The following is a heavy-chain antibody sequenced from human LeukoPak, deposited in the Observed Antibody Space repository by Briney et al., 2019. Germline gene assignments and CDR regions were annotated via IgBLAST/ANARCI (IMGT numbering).Heavy chain of an antibody. D-gene: IGHD6-19*01. Sequence: GGSLRLSCVASGFTFSNYAMSWVRQAPGKGLEWVSSISDSGGSTYYADSVKGRFTISRDNSKNTLYLQMNSLRAEDTAVYYCAYTARGWYWRFDYWGQGTLVTVSS. CDR2: ISDSGGST. CDR3: AYTARGWYWRFDY. V-gene: IGHV3-23*01. CDR1: GFTFSNYA. J-gene: IGHJ4*02.